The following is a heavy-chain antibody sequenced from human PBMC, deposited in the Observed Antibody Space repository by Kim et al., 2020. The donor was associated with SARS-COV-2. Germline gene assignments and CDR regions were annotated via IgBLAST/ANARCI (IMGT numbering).Heavy chain of an antibody. Sequence: SETLSLTCTVSGGSISSGGCYWSWIRQHPGKGLEWIGYIYYSGSTYYNPSLKSRVTISVDTSKNQFSLKLSSVTAADTAVYYCARDRYYGSGSYYRGNWFDPWGQGTLVTVSS. D-gene: IGHD3-10*01. V-gene: IGHV4-31*03. J-gene: IGHJ5*02. CDR1: GGSISSGGCY. CDR3: ARDRYYGSGSYYRGNWFDP. CDR2: IYYSGST.